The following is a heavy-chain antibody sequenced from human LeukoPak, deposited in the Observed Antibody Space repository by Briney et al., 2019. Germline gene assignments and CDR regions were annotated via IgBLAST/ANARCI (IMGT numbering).Heavy chain of an antibody. CDR3: ARDKAHSYGRYFDP. CDR2: ISYGNT. CDR1: GGSISTYY. J-gene: IGHJ5*02. D-gene: IGHD5-18*01. V-gene: IGHV4-59*01. Sequence: AETLSLTCSVSGGSISTYYWNWIRQTPGKGLEWIGYISYGNTDYNPSLKSRVTISVDTSKNQFSLKLTSVTAADTAVYYCARDKAHSYGRYFDPWGQGALVTVSS.